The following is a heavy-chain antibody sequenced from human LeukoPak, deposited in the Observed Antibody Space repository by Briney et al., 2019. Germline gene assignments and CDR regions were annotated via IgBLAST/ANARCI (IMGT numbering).Heavy chain of an antibody. CDR3: ARDSGSYRYYFYGMDV. V-gene: IGHV3-33*01. D-gene: IGHD1-26*01. CDR1: GFTFSSYG. Sequence: GGSLRLSCAASGFTFSSYGMHWVRQAPGKGLEWVAVIWYDGSNKYYADSVKGRFTISRDNSKNTLYLQMNSLRAEDTAVYYCARDSGSYRYYFYGMDVWGQGTTVTVSS. CDR2: IWYDGSNK. J-gene: IGHJ6*02.